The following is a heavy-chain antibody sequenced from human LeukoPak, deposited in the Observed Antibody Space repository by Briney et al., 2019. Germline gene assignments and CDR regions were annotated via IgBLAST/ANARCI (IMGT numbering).Heavy chain of an antibody. Sequence: GESLKISCKGSGYSFTSYWIGWVRQMPGKGLEWMGFIYPSDSGTRYSPSFQGQVTISADKSISTAYLQWSSLKASDTAMYYCARGPISYCSSTSCPFDYWGQGTLVTVSS. V-gene: IGHV5-51*01. D-gene: IGHD2-2*01. J-gene: IGHJ4*02. CDR1: GYSFTSYW. CDR3: ARGPISYCSSTSCPFDY. CDR2: IYPSDSGT.